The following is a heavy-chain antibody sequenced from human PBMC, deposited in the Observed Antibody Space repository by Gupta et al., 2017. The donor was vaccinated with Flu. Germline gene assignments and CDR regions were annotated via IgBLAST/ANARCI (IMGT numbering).Heavy chain of an antibody. V-gene: IGHV3-23*01. CDR2: VRVGGDVT. D-gene: IGHD5-18*01. J-gene: IGHJ4*02. CDR1: RFSFSIHI. CDR3: AKEGGGYRYGYNIDY. Sequence: LLESGGGVARPGESLRLSCPAPRFSFSIHIRLWVRQAPGKGLEWVADVRVGGDVTYYSESVKGRFTISRDNSKSTLYLDMNDLRGEDTAIYYCAKEGGGYRYGYNIDYWGQGAHVIVSP.